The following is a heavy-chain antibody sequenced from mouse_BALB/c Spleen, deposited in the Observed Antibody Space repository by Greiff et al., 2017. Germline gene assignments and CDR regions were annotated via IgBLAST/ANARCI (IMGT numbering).Heavy chain of an antibody. D-gene: IGHD3-1*01. J-gene: IGHJ3*01. Sequence: QVQLQQSGAELMKPGASVKISCKATGYTFSSYWIEWVKQRPGHGLEWIGEILPGSGSTNYNEKFKGKATFTADTSSNTAYMQLSSLTSEDSAVYYCASPRPFAYWGQGTLVTVSA. CDR3: ASPRPFAY. V-gene: IGHV1-9*01. CDR1: GYTFSSYW. CDR2: ILPGSGST.